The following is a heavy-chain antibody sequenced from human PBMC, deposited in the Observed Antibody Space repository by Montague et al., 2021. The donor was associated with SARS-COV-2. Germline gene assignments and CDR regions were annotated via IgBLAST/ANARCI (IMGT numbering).Heavy chain of an antibody. Sequence: TLSLTCTVSGGSISSGGYYWSWIRQHPGKGLGWIGYIYYSGSTYYNPSLKSRVTISVDTSKNQFSLKLSSVTAADTAVYYCARATRSIVVLNWFDPRGQGALVTVSS. V-gene: IGHV4-31*03. J-gene: IGHJ5*02. CDR3: ARATRSIVVLNWFDP. D-gene: IGHD3-22*01. CDR2: IYYSGST. CDR1: GGSISSGGYY.